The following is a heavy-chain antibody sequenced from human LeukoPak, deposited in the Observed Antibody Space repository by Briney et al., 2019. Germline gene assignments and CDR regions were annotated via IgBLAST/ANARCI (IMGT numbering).Heavy chain of an antibody. CDR1: GFTFSSYA. CDR2: ISAGGGST. J-gene: IGHJ4*02. Sequence: GGSLRLSCAASGFTFSSYAMSWVRQTPGKGLEWVSGISAGGGSTYYADSVKGRLTISRDNSKNTLYLQMDSLRAEDTAIYYCAKAYGSGNYHHYFDYWGQGTLVTVSS. V-gene: IGHV3-23*01. D-gene: IGHD3-10*01. CDR3: AKAYGSGNYHHYFDY.